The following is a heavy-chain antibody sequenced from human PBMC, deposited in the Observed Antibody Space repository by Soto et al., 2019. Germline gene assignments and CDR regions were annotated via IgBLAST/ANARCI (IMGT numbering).Heavy chain of an antibody. Sequence: SETLSLTCAVYGGSFSGYYWSWIRQPPGKGLEWIGEINHSGSTNYNPSLKSRVTISVDTSKNQFSLKLSSVTAADTAVYYCARRGIAAAGTMDYYGMDVWGQGTTVTVSS. V-gene: IGHV4-34*01. CDR2: INHSGST. CDR1: GGSFSGYY. D-gene: IGHD6-13*01. J-gene: IGHJ6*02. CDR3: ARRGIAAAGTMDYYGMDV.